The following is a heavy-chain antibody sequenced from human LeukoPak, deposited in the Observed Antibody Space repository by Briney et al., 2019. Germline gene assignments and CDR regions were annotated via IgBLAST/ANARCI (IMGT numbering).Heavy chain of an antibody. V-gene: IGHV3-30*18. J-gene: IGHJ4*02. CDR3: AKGYCSSTSCYHLYYFDY. D-gene: IGHD2-2*01. CDR2: ISYDGSNK. Sequence: GGSLRLSCAASGFTFSSYGMHWVRQAPGKGLEWVAVISYDGSNKYYADSVKGRFTISRDNSKNTLYLQMNSLRAEDTAVYYCAKGYCSSTSCYHLYYFDYWGQGTLVTGSS. CDR1: GFTFSSYG.